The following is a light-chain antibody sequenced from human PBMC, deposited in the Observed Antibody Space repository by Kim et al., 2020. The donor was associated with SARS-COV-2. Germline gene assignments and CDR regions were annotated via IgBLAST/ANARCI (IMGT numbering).Light chain of an antibody. CDR2: DVS. CDR3: SSYTSSSTWA. CDR1: SSDVGGYKY. Sequence: GQSITISCTGTSSDVGGYKYVSWYQQHPGKAPKLMIYDVSNRPSGVSNRFSGSKSGNTASLTISGLQAEDEAYYYCSSYTSSSTWAFGGGTQLTVL. V-gene: IGLV2-14*03. J-gene: IGLJ3*02.